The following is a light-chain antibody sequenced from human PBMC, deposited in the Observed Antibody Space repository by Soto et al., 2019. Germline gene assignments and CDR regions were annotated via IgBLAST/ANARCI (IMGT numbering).Light chain of an antibody. CDR1: SSDVGGYNH. CDR3: RSFTSSSTYLV. CDR2: AVS. Sequence: QSALTQPASVSGSPGQAITISCTGSSSDVGGYNHVSWYQQHPGTAPKLLIYAVSNRPSGVSNRFSGSKSGTTASLAISGLQAEDEADYYCRSFTSSSTYLVFGGGTQLTVL. V-gene: IGLV2-14*01. J-gene: IGLJ2*01.